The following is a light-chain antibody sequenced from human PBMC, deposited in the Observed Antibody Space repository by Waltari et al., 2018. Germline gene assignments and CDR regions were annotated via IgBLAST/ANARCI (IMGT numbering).Light chain of an antibody. J-gene: IGKJ2*01. CDR2: AAS. CDR1: QGIRSW. Sequence: DIQMTQSPPSVSASVGDRVTITCRASQGIRSWLAWYQQKPGKAPKPLIYAASSLQGGVPSRFSGSGSGTEFTLTISSLQAEDVAVYYCQQYYGNPRTFGQGTKLEIK. V-gene: IGKV1D-16*01. CDR3: QQYYGNPRT.